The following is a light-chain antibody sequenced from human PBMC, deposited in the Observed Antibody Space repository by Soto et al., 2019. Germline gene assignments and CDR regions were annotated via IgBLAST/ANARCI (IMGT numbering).Light chain of an antibody. V-gene: IGKV3-11*01. CDR3: QQRINWPPYT. CDR1: QSVSSY. Sequence: EIVLTQSPATLSLSPGERATLSCRASQSVSSYLAWYQQKPGQAPRLLIYDASNRATGIPARFSGSGSGTDFTITISSLEPEDFAVYYCQQRINWPPYTVGQGTKLEIK. J-gene: IGKJ2*01. CDR2: DAS.